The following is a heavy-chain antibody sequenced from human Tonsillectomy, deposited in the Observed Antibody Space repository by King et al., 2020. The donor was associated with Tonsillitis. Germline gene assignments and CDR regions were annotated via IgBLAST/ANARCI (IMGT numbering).Heavy chain of an antibody. D-gene: IGHD3-16*01. CDR1: GFTFSSYW. CDR3: ASSIGAFDL. V-gene: IGHV3-74*01. CDR2: IKSDGSTT. Sequence: VQLVESGGGLVQPGGSLRLSCAASGFTFSSYWMHWVRQAPGEGLVWVSRIKSDGSTTNYADSVKGRRTSSRDNAKNTLYLQMNSLRAEDTAVYYCASSIGAFDLWGQGTMVIVSS. J-gene: IGHJ3*01.